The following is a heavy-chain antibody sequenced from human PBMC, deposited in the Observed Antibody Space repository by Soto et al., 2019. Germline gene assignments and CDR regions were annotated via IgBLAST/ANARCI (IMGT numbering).Heavy chain of an antibody. CDR2: INHSGST. D-gene: IGHD3-3*01. Sequence: SETLSLTCAVYGGSFSGYYWSWIRQPPGKGLEWIGEINHSGSTNYNPSLKSRVTISVDTSKNQFSLKLSSVTAADTAVYYCARGGRAYYDFWSGYSGSQGRGRWTFDYWGQGTLVTVSS. CDR3: ARGGRAYYDFWSGYSGSQGRGRWTFDY. V-gene: IGHV4-34*01. J-gene: IGHJ4*02. CDR1: GGSFSGYY.